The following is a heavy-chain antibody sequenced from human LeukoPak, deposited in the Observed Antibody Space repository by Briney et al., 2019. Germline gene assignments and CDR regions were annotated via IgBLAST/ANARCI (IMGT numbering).Heavy chain of an antibody. D-gene: IGHD3-16*01. CDR3: ARDPRRFGELPPGAFDV. Sequence: SETLSLTCTISGGSIGSSYWSWIRQPPGKGLEWIGYIYFSGSTNYSPSLKGRVTISVDTSRDQFFLKLSSVTAADTAVYYCARDPRRFGELPPGAFDVWGRGTMVTVSS. V-gene: IGHV4-59*01. CDR1: GGSIGSSY. CDR2: IYFSGST. J-gene: IGHJ3*01.